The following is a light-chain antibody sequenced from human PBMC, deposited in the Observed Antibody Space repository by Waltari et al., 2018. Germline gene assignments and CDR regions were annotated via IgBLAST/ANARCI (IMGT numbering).Light chain of an antibody. CDR3: MHGGHWPYT. J-gene: IGKJ2*01. CDR2: KIS. V-gene: IGKV2-30*01. Sequence: VVLTQSPLSLPVTPGQPASISCSSIQSLVSSDGNTYLNWFQQRPGQSPRRLLYKISNRDSGVPDRFSGSGSGTDFTLKISRVEAEDVGIYYCMHGGHWPYTFGQGTKLEIE. CDR1: QSLVSSDGNTY.